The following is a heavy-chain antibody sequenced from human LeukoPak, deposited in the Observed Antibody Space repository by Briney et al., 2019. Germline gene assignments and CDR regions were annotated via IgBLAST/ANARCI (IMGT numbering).Heavy chain of an antibody. CDR2: IYYSGST. CDR3: ARGVNSGYFDY. CDR1: GGSISSYY. J-gene: IGHJ4*02. V-gene: IGHV4-59*01. D-gene: IGHD1-26*01. Sequence: SETLSPTCTVSGGSISSYYWTWIRQPPGKGLEWIGYIYYSGSTNYNPSLKSRVTISVGTSKNQFSLKLTSVTAADTAVYYCARGVNSGYFDYCGQGTLVTVSS.